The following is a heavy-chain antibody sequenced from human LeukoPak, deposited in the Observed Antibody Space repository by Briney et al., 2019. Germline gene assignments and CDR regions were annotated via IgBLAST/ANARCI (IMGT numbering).Heavy chain of an antibody. CDR1: GGSISSGSYY. V-gene: IGHV4-39*07. Sequence: SETLSLTCTVSGGSISSGSYYWGWIRQPPGKGLEWIASIFYNGSPYYNPSLQSRVTISLDTSKNQFSLKLSSVTAADTAVYYCARVSMYDYGDYEDYYYYGMDVWGQGTTVTVSS. CDR3: ARVSMYDYGDYEDYYYYGMDV. D-gene: IGHD4-17*01. CDR2: IFYNGSP. J-gene: IGHJ6*02.